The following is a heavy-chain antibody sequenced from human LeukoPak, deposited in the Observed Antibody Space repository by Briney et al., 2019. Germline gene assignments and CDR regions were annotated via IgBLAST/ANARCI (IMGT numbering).Heavy chain of an antibody. CDR3: ARDRNYAFDY. J-gene: IGHJ4*02. CDR2: IISSGNSI. D-gene: IGHD4-11*01. Sequence: GGSLRLSCAASGFTFSVYSMNWVRQAPGKGLEWISYIISSGNSIYYADSVRGRFTISRDSAKNSLYLQMNSLRAEDTAVYYCARDRNYAFDYWGQGTLVTVSS. V-gene: IGHV3-48*01. CDR1: GFTFSVYS.